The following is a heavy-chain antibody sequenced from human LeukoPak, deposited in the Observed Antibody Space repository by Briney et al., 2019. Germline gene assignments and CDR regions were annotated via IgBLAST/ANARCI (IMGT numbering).Heavy chain of an antibody. CDR3: ARHFGVISKGVYYYYYGLDV. CDR1: GFTFSSYW. D-gene: IGHD3-3*01. CDR2: IKQDGSEK. J-gene: IGHJ6*02. Sequence: GGSLRLSCAASGFTFSSYWMSWVRQAPGKGLEWVANIKQDGSEKYYVDSVKGRFTISRDNAKNSLYLQMNSLRAEDTAVYYCARHFGVISKGVYYYYYGLDVWGQGTTVTVSS. V-gene: IGHV3-7*02.